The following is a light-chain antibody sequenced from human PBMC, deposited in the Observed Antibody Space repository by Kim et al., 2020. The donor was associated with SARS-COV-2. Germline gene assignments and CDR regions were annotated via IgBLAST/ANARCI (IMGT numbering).Light chain of an antibody. Sequence: DIQMTQSPSSVSASVGDRVTITCRASQGINSLLAWYQQKPGKAPKLLIFPASSLESGVPSRFSGSGSGTDFTLTISRLQPEDFATYFCQQANNFPLTFGRGTKVDIK. V-gene: IGKV1-12*01. CDR3: QQANNFPLT. J-gene: IGKJ4*01. CDR2: PAS. CDR1: QGINSL.